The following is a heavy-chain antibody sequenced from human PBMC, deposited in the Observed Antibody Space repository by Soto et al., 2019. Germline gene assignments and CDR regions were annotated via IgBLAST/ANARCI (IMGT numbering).Heavy chain of an antibody. CDR1: GGSISTYY. J-gene: IGHJ3*02. V-gene: IGHV4-59*01. Sequence: SETLSLTCSVSGGSISTYYWSWIRQAPGKRLEWLGYIFHSGATNYNPSLESRVTISVDTSKSQLSLRLTSVTAADTGVYYCARALMGSFDAFDIWGQGTTVTVS. CDR3: ARALMGSFDAFDI. CDR2: IFHSGAT. D-gene: IGHD3-16*01.